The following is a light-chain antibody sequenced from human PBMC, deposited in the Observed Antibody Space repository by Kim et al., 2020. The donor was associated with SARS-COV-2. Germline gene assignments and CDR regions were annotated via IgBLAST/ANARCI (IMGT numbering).Light chain of an antibody. CDR1: KCGTEY. V-gene: IGLV3-1*01. CDR2: HDD. CDR3: QAWDGRHVV. Sequence: VSPGQTASVTCSGKKCGTEYGGWYQQKPGQSPVMVIFHDDRRPSGIPERFSGSNSGNTATLTISGTQAMDEADYYCQAWDGRHVVFGGGTQLTVL. J-gene: IGLJ2*01.